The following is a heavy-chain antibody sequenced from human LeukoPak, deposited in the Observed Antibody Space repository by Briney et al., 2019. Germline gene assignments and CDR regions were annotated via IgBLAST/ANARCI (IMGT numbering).Heavy chain of an antibody. D-gene: IGHD4-17*01. J-gene: IGHJ3*02. CDR1: GFTFSSYS. CDR2: IKQDGSEK. Sequence: GGSLRLSCAASGFTFSSYSMNWVRQAPGKGLEWVANIKQDGSEKYYVDSVKGRFTISRDNAKNSLYLQMNSLRAEDSAVYYCARDPAAFRDYGDYLDAFDIWGQGTMDTVSS. V-gene: IGHV3-7*01. CDR3: ARDPAAFRDYGDYLDAFDI.